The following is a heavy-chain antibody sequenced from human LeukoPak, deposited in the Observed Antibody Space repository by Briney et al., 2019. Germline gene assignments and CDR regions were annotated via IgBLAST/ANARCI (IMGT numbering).Heavy chain of an antibody. CDR1: GFTFSSHW. J-gene: IGHJ4*02. Sequence: GGSLRLSCAASGFTFSSHWMHWVRQAPGKGLVWVSRINSDGSSTSYADSVKGRFTISRDNAKNTLYLQMNSLRAQDTAVYYCARGPPYGSGSYYPGDYWGQGTLVTVSS. V-gene: IGHV3-74*01. CDR3: ARGPPYGSGSYYPGDY. CDR2: INSDGSST. D-gene: IGHD3-10*01.